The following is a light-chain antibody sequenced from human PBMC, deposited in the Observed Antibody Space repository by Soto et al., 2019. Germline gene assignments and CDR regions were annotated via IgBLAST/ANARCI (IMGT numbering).Light chain of an antibody. V-gene: IGLV2-14*01. Sequence: QSVLTQPASVSGSPGQSITISCTGTSSDVGGYKYVSWYQHHPGKAPKLVMYGVNDRPSGVSNRFSGGKSGNTASLTISGLRVEDEGDYYCSSYTSSSTLVFGGGTKVTVL. CDR3: SSYTSSSTLV. CDR2: GVN. J-gene: IGLJ2*01. CDR1: SSDVGGYKY.